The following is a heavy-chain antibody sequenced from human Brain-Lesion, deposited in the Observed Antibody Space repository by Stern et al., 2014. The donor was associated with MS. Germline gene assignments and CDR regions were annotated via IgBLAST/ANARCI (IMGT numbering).Heavy chain of an antibody. V-gene: IGHV1-2*02. CDR2: INPNTGGT. CDR3: ARDQRGITIFGVVTDYYYLGMDV. CDR1: GYIFTGYY. Sequence: QDQLVQSGAEVKKPGASVKVSCKTSGYIFTGYYIHWVRQAPGQGLEWMAWINPNTGGTKYVQKFQGRVTMSRDTSISTAYVELSSLTSDDTAVYYCARDQRGITIFGVVTDYYYLGMDVWGQGTTVTVSS. J-gene: IGHJ6*02. D-gene: IGHD3-3*01.